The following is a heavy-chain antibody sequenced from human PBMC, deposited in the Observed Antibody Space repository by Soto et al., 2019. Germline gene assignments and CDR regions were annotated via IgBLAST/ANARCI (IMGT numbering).Heavy chain of an antibody. J-gene: IGHJ4*02. V-gene: IGHV4-30-2*01. Sequence: QLQLQESGSGLVKPSQTLSLTCAVSGGSISSGGYSWSWIRQPPGKGLEWIGYIYHSGSTYYNPSLKSRVTISVDRSKNQISLKLSSVTAADTAVYYCARGRITIFGVVMHYFDYWGQGTLVTVSS. CDR2: IYHSGST. CDR3: ARGRITIFGVVMHYFDY. CDR1: GGSISSGGYS. D-gene: IGHD3-3*01.